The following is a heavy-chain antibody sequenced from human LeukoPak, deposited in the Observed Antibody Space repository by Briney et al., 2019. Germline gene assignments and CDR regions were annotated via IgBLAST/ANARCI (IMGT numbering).Heavy chain of an antibody. CDR1: GFTFSSYE. CDR3: ARDQGIAEPVDY. CDR2: ISSSGSTI. D-gene: IGHD6-13*01. Sequence: PGGSLRLSCAASGFTFSSYEMHWVRQAPGKGLEWVSYISSSGSTIYYADSVKGRFTISRDNAKNSLYLQMNSLRAEDTAVYYCARDQGIAEPVDYWGQGTLVTVSS. V-gene: IGHV3-48*03. J-gene: IGHJ4*02.